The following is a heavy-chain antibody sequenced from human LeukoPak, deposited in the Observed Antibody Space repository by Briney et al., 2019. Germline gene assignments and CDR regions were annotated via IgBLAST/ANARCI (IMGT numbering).Heavy chain of an antibody. V-gene: IGHV3-15*01. D-gene: IGHD3-16*01. Sequence: GGSLRLSCAASGFTVSSNYMSWVRQAPGKGLEWVGRIKRKTDGGTTDYAAPVKGRFTISRDDSKNTLYLQMNSLKTEDTAVYYCTTDGRFLGPVYWGQGTLVTVSS. CDR1: GFTVSSNY. CDR3: TTDGRFLGPVY. CDR2: IKRKTDGGTT. J-gene: IGHJ4*02.